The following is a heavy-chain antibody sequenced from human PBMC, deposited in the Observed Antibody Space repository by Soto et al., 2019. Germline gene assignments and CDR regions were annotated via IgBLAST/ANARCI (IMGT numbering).Heavy chain of an antibody. J-gene: IGHJ5*02. D-gene: IGHD6-13*01. CDR3: ARNLYSSSWPYNWFDP. V-gene: IGHV3-15*07. CDR1: GFTFSNAW. CDR2: IKSKTDGGTT. Sequence: GSLRLSCAASGFTFSNAWMNWVRRAPGKGLEWVGRIKSKTDGGTTDYAAPVKGRFTISRDDSKNSLYLQMNSLRAEDTAVYYCARNLYSSSWPYNWFDPWGQGTLVTVSS.